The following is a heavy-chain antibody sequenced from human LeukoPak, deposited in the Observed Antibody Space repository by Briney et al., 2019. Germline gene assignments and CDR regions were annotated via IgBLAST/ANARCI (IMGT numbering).Heavy chain of an antibody. CDR3: ARGGDSRLINWFDP. V-gene: IGHV4-59*01. CDR1: GGSISDYY. D-gene: IGHD3-22*01. CDR2: MYHSGST. J-gene: IGHJ5*02. Sequence: SETLSLTCTVSGGSISDYYWSWVRQPPGKGLEWIGNMYHSGSTNYNPSLKSRVTISVDTPKNHFSLKLTSVTAADTAVYYCARGGDSRLINWFDPWGQGTLVTVSS.